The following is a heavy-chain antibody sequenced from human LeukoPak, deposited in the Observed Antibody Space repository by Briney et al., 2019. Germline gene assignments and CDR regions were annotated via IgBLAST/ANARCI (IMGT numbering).Heavy chain of an antibody. Sequence: SETLSLTCAVYGGSFSGDYWSWIRQPPGKGLEWIGEIYHSGSTNYNLSLKSRVTISVDTSKNQFSLKLSSVTAADTAVYYCARPRDGYNYWYFDYWGQGTLVTVSS. CDR1: GGSFSGDY. D-gene: IGHD5-24*01. CDR2: IYHSGST. V-gene: IGHV4-34*01. J-gene: IGHJ4*02. CDR3: ARPRDGYNYWYFDY.